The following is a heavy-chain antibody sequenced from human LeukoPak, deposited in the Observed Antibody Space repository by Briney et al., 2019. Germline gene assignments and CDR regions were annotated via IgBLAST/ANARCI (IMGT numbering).Heavy chain of an antibody. CDR1: GFTFSRHG. CDR2: IRYDGSNR. CDR3: AKQTESYCGGDCYPGY. D-gene: IGHD2-21*01. V-gene: IGHV3-30*02. Sequence: GGSLRLSCAASGFTFSRHGMHWVRQAPGKGLEWVAFIRYDGSNRYYADSVKGRFTISRDNSKNTLYLQMNSLRAEDTAVYYCAKQTESYCGGDCYPGYWGQGTLVTVSS. J-gene: IGHJ4*02.